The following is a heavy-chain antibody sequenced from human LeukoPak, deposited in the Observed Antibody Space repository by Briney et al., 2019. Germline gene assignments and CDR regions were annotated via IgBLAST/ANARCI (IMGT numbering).Heavy chain of an antibody. J-gene: IGHJ4*02. Sequence: SETLSLTCAVYGGSFSGYYWSWIRQPPGKGLEWIGEINHSGSTNYNPSLKSRVTISVDTSKNQFSLKLSSVTAADTAVYYCARELHSGSYYFDYWGQGTPVTVSS. CDR3: ARELHSGSYYFDY. CDR2: INHSGST. D-gene: IGHD1-26*01. V-gene: IGHV4-34*01. CDR1: GGSFSGYY.